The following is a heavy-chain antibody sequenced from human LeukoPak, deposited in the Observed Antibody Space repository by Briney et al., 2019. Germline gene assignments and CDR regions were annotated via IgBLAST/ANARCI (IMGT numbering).Heavy chain of an antibody. CDR1: GFTFSSYA. D-gene: IGHD4-17*01. Sequence: GGSLRLSCAASGFTFSSYAMSWVRQAPGKGLEWVSAISGSCGSTYYADSVKGRFTISRDNSNNTLYLQMNSLRAEDTAVYYCAKHYGDYENWFDPWGQGTLVTVSS. CDR2: ISGSCGST. V-gene: IGHV3-23*01. CDR3: AKHYGDYENWFDP. J-gene: IGHJ5*02.